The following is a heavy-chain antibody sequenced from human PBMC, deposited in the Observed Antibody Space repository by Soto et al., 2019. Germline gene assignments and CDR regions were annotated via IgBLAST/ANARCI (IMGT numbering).Heavy chain of an antibody. D-gene: IGHD1-1*01. CDR1: GFTLSNYA. CDR2: ILYDGSNK. V-gene: IGHV3-33*01. CDR3: ARGLQPLDY. J-gene: IGHJ4*02. Sequence: QVQLVESGGGVVQPGRSLRLSVASSGFTLSNYAIHWVRKAPGKGLEWVAVILYDGSNKYYADSVKGRFTISRDNSKNTLYLQMNSLRAEDTSVYYCARGLQPLDYWGQGTLVTVSS.